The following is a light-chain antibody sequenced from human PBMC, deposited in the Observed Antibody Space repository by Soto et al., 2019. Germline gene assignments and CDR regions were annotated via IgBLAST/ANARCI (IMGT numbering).Light chain of an antibody. CDR1: QTIVGW. CDR2: DAS. J-gene: IGKJ2*01. CDR3: QQYNNYSPYT. Sequence: DIQMTQSPSALSASVGDRVTISCRASQTIVGWLAWYQQKPGKAPKLLIYDASSLESRVPSRFSGSGSGTEFTLTITSLQPDDFATYYCQQYNNYSPYTFGQGTKLEIK. V-gene: IGKV1-5*01.